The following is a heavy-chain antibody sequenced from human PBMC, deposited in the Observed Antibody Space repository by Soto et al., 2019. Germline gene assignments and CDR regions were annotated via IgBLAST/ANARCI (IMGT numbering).Heavy chain of an antibody. CDR3: ARYPVVVVPAANYGLDV. CDR1: GVSVSSDIYY. D-gene: IGHD2-2*01. J-gene: IGHJ6*02. Sequence: QVQLQESGPGLVKPSQTLSLTCSVSGVSVSSDIYYWSWIRHHPGKGLEWIGYIYYSGNTYYNPSLGGRVTISLDTSKNHFSLRLRPVTPADTAVYYCARYPVVVVPAANYGLDVWGQGTTVTVSS. V-gene: IGHV4-31*03. CDR2: IYYSGNT.